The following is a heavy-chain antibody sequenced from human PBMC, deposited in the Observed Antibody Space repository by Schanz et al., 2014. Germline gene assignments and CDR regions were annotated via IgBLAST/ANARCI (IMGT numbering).Heavy chain of an antibody. J-gene: IGHJ3*02. CDR3: ARDDGYNSAFDI. Sequence: QVQLVESGGGVVQPGRSLRLSCAASGFTFSSYAMHWVRQAPGKGLEWVALISYDGNNKYYADSVQGRFTISRDNSKNTVYLQMNSLRAEDTAVYYCARDDGYNSAFDIWGQGTMVTVSS. D-gene: IGHD5-12*01. V-gene: IGHV3-30*04. CDR1: GFTFSSYA. CDR2: ISYDGNNK.